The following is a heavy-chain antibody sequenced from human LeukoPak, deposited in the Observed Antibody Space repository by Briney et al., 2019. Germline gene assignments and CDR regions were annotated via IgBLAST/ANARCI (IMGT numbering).Heavy chain of an antibody. J-gene: IGHJ4*02. CDR3: ASPGGNEDY. V-gene: IGHV4-39*01. Sequence: NPSETLSLTCTVSGGSISSGGYYWSWIRRHPGKGLEWIGSIYYSGSTYYNPSLKSRVTMSVDTSKNQFSLKLSSVTAADTAVYYCASPGGNEDYWGQGTLVTVSS. CDR1: GGSISSGGYY. D-gene: IGHD4-23*01. CDR2: IYYSGST.